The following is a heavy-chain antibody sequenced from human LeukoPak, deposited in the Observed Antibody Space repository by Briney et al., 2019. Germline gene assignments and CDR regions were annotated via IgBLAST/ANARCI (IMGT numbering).Heavy chain of an antibody. D-gene: IGHD6-13*01. J-gene: IGHJ4*02. CDR1: GFTFSSYA. Sequence: GSLRLSCAASGFTFSSYAMSWVRQAPGKGLEWVSDISGSGGSTYYADSVKGRFTISRDSSKNTLYLQMNSLRAEDTAVYYCAKGWVSAAAGCFDYWGQGTLVTVSS. CDR3: AKGWVSAAAGCFDY. CDR2: ISGSGGST. V-gene: IGHV3-23*01.